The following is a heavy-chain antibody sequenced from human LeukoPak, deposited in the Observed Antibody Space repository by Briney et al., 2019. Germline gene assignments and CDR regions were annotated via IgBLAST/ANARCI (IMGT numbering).Heavy chain of an antibody. CDR1: GFTFSSYA. J-gene: IGHJ4*02. Sequence: GGSLRLSCAASGFTFSSYAMHWVRQAPGKGLEWVSLISGSGSGGNTYYADSVNGRFTISRDNSKNTLYLQMNSLRAEDTAVYYCAKGGSSSGYSPFDYWGQGTLVTVSS. D-gene: IGHD2-2*02. V-gene: IGHV3-23*01. CDR2: ISGSGSGGNT. CDR3: AKGGSSSGYSPFDY.